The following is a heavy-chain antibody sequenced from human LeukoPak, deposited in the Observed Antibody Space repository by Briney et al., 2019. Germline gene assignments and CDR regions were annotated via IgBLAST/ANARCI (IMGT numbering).Heavy chain of an antibody. Sequence: SQTLSLTCAISGDSVSGKSVAWNWIRQSPSRGLEWLGRTFYRSKWSSEYATSMKGRITINPDTSKNQFSLQLISVTPEDTAVYYCARGSRYFDYWGQGTLVTVSS. CDR2: TFYRSKWSS. CDR1: GDSVSGKSVA. CDR3: ARGSRYFDY. V-gene: IGHV6-1*01. J-gene: IGHJ4*02.